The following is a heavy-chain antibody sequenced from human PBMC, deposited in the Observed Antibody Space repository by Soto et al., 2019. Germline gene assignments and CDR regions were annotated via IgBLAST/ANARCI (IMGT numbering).Heavy chain of an antibody. J-gene: IGHJ4*02. D-gene: IGHD1-1*01. Sequence: QVQLVQSGAEVKKPGSSVQVSCKASGGTLSSYSISWVRQAPGQGFEWMGGIVPIFGPPEYAQKFQGRVTITADESMSTAYLEVSSLTSEDTAVYFCATMTYTWSDQDSPNWGQGTQVTVSS. CDR1: GGTLSSYS. CDR3: ATMTYTWSDQDSPN. V-gene: IGHV1-69*01. CDR2: IVPIFGPP.